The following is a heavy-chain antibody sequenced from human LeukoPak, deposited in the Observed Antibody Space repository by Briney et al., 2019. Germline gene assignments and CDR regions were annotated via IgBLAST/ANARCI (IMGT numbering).Heavy chain of an antibody. CDR2: ISSSSSYI. CDR3: AKDRKYYYDRSGYSGHFDY. J-gene: IGHJ4*02. Sequence: PGGSLRLSCAASGFTFSSYSMNWVRQAPGKGLEWVSSISSSSSYIYYADSVKGRFTISRDNSKNTLYLQMNSLRAEDTAVFYCAKDRKYYYDRSGYSGHFDYWGQGTLVTVSS. D-gene: IGHD3-22*01. CDR1: GFTFSSYS. V-gene: IGHV3-21*04.